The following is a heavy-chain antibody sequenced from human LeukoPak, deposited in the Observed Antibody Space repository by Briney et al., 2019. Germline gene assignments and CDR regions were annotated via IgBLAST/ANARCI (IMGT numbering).Heavy chain of an antibody. D-gene: IGHD3-10*01. CDR1: GGSISSSSYY. V-gene: IGHV4-39*01. Sequence: PSETLSLTCTVSGGSISSSSYYWGWIRQPPGKGLEWIGSIYYSGSTYYNPSLKSRVTISVDTSKNQFSLKLSSVTAADTAVYYCARVRYYGSGSYTYYFDYWGQGTLVTVSS. CDR3: ARVRYYGSGSYTYYFDY. J-gene: IGHJ4*02. CDR2: IYYSGST.